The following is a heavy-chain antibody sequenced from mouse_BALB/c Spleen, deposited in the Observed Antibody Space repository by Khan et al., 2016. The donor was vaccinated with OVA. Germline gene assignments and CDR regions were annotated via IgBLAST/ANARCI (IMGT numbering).Heavy chain of an antibody. V-gene: IGHV1-53*01. Sequence: QVPLHHSGAELVKPGASVKLSCKASGYTFTSYYMYWVKQRPGQGLEWIGDINPSNGDTYFNEKFKNKATLTVDKPSSTTYMHLSILTSEDSAVYYWTRGGYGGFASWGQGTLVTVSA. CDR1: GYTFTSYY. J-gene: IGHJ3*01. CDR2: INPSNGDT. CDR3: TRGGYGGFAS. D-gene: IGHD2-2*01.